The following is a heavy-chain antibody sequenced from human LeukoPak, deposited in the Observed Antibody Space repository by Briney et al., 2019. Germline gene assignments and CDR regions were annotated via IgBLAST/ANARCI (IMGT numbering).Heavy chain of an antibody. V-gene: IGHV3-30*18. CDR3: AKDRSSSWPTLKDY. J-gene: IGHJ4*02. CDR2: ISYDGSNK. Sequence: GGSLRLSCAASGFTSNNYNINWVRQAPGKGLEWVAVISYDGSNKYYADSVKGRFTISRDNSKNTLYLQMNSLRAEDTAVYYCAKDRSSSWPTLKDYWGQGTLVTVSS. D-gene: IGHD6-13*01. CDR1: GFTSNNYN.